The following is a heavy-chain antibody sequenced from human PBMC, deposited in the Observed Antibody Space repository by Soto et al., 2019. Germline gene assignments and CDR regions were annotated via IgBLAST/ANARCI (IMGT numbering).Heavy chain of an antibody. CDR2: IYYSGST. CDR3: ARYSYYDILTGYYEPRDYGMDV. CDR1: GGSVSSGSYY. Sequence: TLSLTCSVSGGSVSSGSYYWSWIRQPPGKGLEWIGYIYYSGSTNYCPSLKSRVTISVDTSKNQFSLKLSSVTAADTAVYYCARYSYYDILTGYYEPRDYGMDVWGQGTTVTVSS. D-gene: IGHD3-9*01. V-gene: IGHV4-61*01. J-gene: IGHJ6*02.